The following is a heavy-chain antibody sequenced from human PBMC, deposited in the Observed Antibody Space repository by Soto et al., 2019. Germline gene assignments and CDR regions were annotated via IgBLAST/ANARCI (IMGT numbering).Heavy chain of an antibody. D-gene: IGHD4-17*01. Sequence: QLQLQESGPGLVKPSETLSLTCTVSGGSISSTNYYWGWIRQHPGKGLEWIGSIFYSGNTYYNPSLKGRVLISVVTSMNNLYLKVSSVTAADTAVYYCASLRNIYGDYVGFDIWGQGTVVTVSS. CDR3: ASLRNIYGDYVGFDI. V-gene: IGHV4-39*02. CDR1: GGSISSTNYY. J-gene: IGHJ3*02. CDR2: IFYSGNT.